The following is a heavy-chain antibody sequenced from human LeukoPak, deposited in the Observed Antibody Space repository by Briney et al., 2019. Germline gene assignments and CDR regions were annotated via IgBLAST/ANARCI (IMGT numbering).Heavy chain of an antibody. J-gene: IGHJ4*02. D-gene: IGHD3-10*01. CDR3: ARVGYGSGSYYFDY. CDR1: GGSISSYY. V-gene: IGHV4-59*01. Sequence: SETLSLTCTVSGGSISSYYWSWIRQPPGKGLEWIGYIYYSGSTNYNPSLKGRVTISVDTSKNQFSLKLSSVTAADTAVYYCARVGYGSGSYYFDYWGQGTLVTVSS. CDR2: IYYSGST.